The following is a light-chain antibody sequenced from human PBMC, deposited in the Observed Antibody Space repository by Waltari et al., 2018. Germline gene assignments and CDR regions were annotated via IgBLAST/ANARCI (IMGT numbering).Light chain of an antibody. CDR3: SSYAGSSNLV. CDR1: SNDVGGYTY. J-gene: IGLJ2*01. V-gene: IGLV2-8*01. CDR2: EVS. Sequence: QSALTQPPSASGSPGQSVTISCPGTSNDVGGYTYVSWYQQQPGKAPKLIIHEVSKRPSGVPDRFSGSKSANTASLTVSGLQADDEADYYCSSYAGSSNLVFGGGTKLTVL.